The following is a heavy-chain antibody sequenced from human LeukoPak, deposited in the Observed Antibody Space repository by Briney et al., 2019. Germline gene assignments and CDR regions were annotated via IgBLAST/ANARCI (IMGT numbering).Heavy chain of an antibody. CDR2: IYYSGST. CDR1: GGSISSGDYY. J-gene: IGHJ4*02. Sequence: SETLSLTCTVSGGSISSGDYYWSWIRQPPGKGLEWIGYIYYSGSTYYNPSLKSRVTISVDTSKNQFSLKLSSVTAADTAVYYCAGTYSSSPYYFDYWGQGTLVTVSS. D-gene: IGHD6-6*01. V-gene: IGHV4-30-4*01. CDR3: AGTYSSSPYYFDY.